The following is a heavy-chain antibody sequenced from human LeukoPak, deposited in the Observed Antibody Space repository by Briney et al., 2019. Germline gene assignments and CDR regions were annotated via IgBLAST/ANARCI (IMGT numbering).Heavy chain of an antibody. CDR1: GGSISSSNW. CDR3: ARDGIAAAGTVIDP. CDR2: IYHSGST. J-gene: IGHJ5*02. V-gene: IGHV4-4*02. D-gene: IGHD6-13*01. Sequence: KASETLSLTCAVSGGSISSSNWWSWVRQPPGKGLEWIGEIYHSGSTNYNPSLKSRVTISVDKSKNQFSLKLSSVTAADTAVYYCARDGIAAAGTVIDPWGQGTLVTVSS.